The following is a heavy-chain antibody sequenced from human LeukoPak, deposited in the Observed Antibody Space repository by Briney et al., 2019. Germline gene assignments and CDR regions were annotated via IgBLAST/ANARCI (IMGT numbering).Heavy chain of an antibody. D-gene: IGHD3-10*01. J-gene: IGHJ6*02. CDR1: GYTFTSYG. CDR2: ISAYNGNT. Sequence: ASVKVSYKASGYTFTSYGISWVRQAPRQGLEWMGWISAYNGNTNYAQKLQGRVTMTTDTSTSTAYMELRSLRSDDTAVYYCARDRKITYYYGMDVWGQGTTVTVSS. V-gene: IGHV1-18*01. CDR3: ARDRKITYYYGMDV.